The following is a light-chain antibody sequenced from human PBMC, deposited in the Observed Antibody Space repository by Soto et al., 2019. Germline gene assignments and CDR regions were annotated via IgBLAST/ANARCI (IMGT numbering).Light chain of an antibody. V-gene: IGKV3-15*01. CDR2: GAS. CDR3: QQYNNWPRT. Sequence: EIVMTQSPATLSVSPGERATLSCRASQSVSSNLAWYQQKPGQAPRLPIYGASTRATGIPARFSGSGSGTEFTLTISSLQSEDFAVYYCQQYNNWPRTFCQGTKVDIK. J-gene: IGKJ1*01. CDR1: QSVSSN.